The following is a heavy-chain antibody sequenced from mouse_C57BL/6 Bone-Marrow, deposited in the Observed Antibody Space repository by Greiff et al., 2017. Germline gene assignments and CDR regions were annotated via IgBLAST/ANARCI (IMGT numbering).Heavy chain of an antibody. J-gene: IGHJ2*01. D-gene: IGHD2-1*01. CDR2: IYPGSGST. V-gene: IGHV1-55*01. CDR1: GYTFTSYW. CDR3: ARWEGYGNRVDY. Sequence: VQLQQPGAELVKPGASVKMSCKASGYTFTSYWITWVKQRPGQGLEWIGDIYPGSGSTNYNEKFKSKATLTVDTSSSTAYMQLSSLTSEDSAVYCCARWEGYGNRVDYWGQGTTLTVSS.